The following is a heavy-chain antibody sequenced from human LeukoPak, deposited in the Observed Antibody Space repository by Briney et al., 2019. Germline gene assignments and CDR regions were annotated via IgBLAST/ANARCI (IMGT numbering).Heavy chain of an antibody. CDR2: IYTSGST. V-gene: IGHV4-4*07. Sequence: PSETLSLTCTVSGGSISSYYWSWIRQPAGKGLEWIGRIYTSGSTNYNPSLKSRVTMSVDTSKNQFSLKLSSVTAADTAVYYCARDFTPSSRGGYPQGYFDYWGQGTLVTVSS. CDR3: ARDFTPSSRGGYPQGYFDY. J-gene: IGHJ4*02. CDR1: GGSISSYY. D-gene: IGHD5-18*01.